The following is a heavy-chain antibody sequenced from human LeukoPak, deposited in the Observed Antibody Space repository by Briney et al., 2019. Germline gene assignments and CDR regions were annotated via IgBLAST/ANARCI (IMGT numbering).Heavy chain of an antibody. CDR2: IIPFLGIA. J-gene: IGHJ4*02. CDR3: ARDSPANYDSSGYGDY. D-gene: IGHD3-22*01. Sequence: GSSVKVSCKASGGTFSSYAISWVRQAPGQGLEWMGRIIPFLGIANYAQKFQGRVTITADKSTSTAYMELSSLRSEDTAVYYCARDSPANYDSSGYGDYWGQGTLVTVSS. V-gene: IGHV1-69*04. CDR1: GGTFSSYA.